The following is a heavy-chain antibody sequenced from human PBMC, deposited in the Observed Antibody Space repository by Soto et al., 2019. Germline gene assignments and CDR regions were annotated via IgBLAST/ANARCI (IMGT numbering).Heavy chain of an antibody. CDR3: ARGIRWSGAGVYGMDYFDS. CDR2: VAGVNGDT. Sequence: QVQLVQSGAEVKSPGASVKVSCKASGYAFIGHSMHWVRQAPGLGPEWVGWVAGVNGDTEYSEAFQGRVTLTRDTAATTGYMELASLRSEDTAVYYCARGIRWSGAGVYGMDYFDSWGQGTLVNVSS. V-gene: IGHV1-3*01. J-gene: IGHJ4*02. CDR1: GYAFIGHS. D-gene: IGHD4-17*01.